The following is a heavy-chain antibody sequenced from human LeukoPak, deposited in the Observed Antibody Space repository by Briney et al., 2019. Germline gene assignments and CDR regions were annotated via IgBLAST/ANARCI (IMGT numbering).Heavy chain of an antibody. CDR3: AREDYSSSWYALDN. D-gene: IGHD6-13*01. CDR1: GFAFEDYG. Sequence: GGPLRLSCEPSGFAFEDYGISGAPEGPGKGRECVSHICGVGGRIYYADSVKGRCTISRDNSKNSLYLQMNNLRTEDTALYYCAREDYSSSWYALDNRGEGTLGTVSS. J-gene: IGHJ4*02. CDR2: ICGVGGRI. V-gene: IGHV3-43*02.